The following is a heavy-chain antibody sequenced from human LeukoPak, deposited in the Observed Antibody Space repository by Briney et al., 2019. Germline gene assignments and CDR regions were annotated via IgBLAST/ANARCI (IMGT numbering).Heavy chain of an antibody. D-gene: IGHD5-18*01. J-gene: IGHJ4*02. V-gene: IGHV3-43*01. CDR2: AGWAGGTT. CDR1: GFNFDRYT. CDR3: AKELDTMFFDY. Sequence: GGSLRLSCATSGFNFDRYTIHWLRHAPGKGLEWVSLAGWAGGTTYYSDSVRGRFTISRDSGKNSVYLQMNSLTTDDTAFYFCAKELDTMFFDYWGQGALVTVSS.